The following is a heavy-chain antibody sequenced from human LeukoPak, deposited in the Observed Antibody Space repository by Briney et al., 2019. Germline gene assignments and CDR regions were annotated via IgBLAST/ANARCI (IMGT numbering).Heavy chain of an antibody. V-gene: IGHV3-7*01. CDR1: GFIFNGYW. Sequence: PGGSLRLSCAASGFIFNGYWMSWVRQAPGQGLEWVANIKEDGSAKYYVDSVKGRFIISRDNTKNSLYLQMNSLRIEDTAVYYCVPHLPSGGYSVFHNWGQGTGVTVSS. CDR2: IKEDGSAK. CDR3: VPHLPSGGYSVFHN. J-gene: IGHJ4*02. D-gene: IGHD1-26*01.